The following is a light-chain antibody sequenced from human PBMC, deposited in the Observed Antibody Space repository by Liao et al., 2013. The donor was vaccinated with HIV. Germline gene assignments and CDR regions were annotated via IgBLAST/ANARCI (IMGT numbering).Light chain of an antibody. V-gene: IGLV3-1*01. Sequence: SYELTQSPSVSVSPGQTASITCSGNKLGDKYAFWYQQKPGQSPVLVIYEDSKRPSGIPERISGSNSGNTATLTISGTQAMDEADFYCQAWDSSTNWVFGGGTKLTVL. J-gene: IGLJ3*02. CDR1: KLGDKY. CDR2: EDS. CDR3: QAWDSSTNWV.